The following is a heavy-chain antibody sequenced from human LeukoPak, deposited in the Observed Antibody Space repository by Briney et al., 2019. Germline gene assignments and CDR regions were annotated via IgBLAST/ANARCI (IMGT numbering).Heavy chain of an antibody. V-gene: IGHV3-66*01. D-gene: IGHD2-15*01. CDR1: GFTVSSNY. J-gene: IGHJ4*02. CDR3: ARGPRGYCSGGSCSVDDY. Sequence: GGSLRLLCAASGFTVSSNYMSWVRQAPGKGLEWVSVIYSGGSTYYADSVKGRFTISRDNSKNTLYLQMNSLRAEDTAVYYCARGPRGYCSGGSCSVDDYWGQGTLVTVSS. CDR2: IYSGGST.